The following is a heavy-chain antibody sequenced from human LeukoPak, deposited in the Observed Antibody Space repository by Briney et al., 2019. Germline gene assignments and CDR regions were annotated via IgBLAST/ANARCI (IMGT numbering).Heavy chain of an antibody. J-gene: IGHJ6*02. CDR1: GGTFSSYA. D-gene: IGHD3-3*01. CDR3: ARGYDFWSGYYTPSTRYYGMDV. Sequence: SVKVSCKASGGTFSSYAISWVRQAPGQGLEWMGRIIPILGIANYAQKFQGRVTITADKSTSTAYMELSSLRSEDTAVYYCARGYDFWSGYYTPSTRYYGMDVWGQGTTVTVSS. V-gene: IGHV1-69*04. CDR2: IIPILGIA.